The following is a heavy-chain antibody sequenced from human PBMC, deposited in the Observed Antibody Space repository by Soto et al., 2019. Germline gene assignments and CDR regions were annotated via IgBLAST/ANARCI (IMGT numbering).Heavy chain of an antibody. D-gene: IGHD6-19*01. Sequence: SQTLSVTCAISGDSVSSNSAAWNWIRQSPSRGLEWLGRTYYRSKWYNDYAVSVKSRITINPDTSKNQFSLQLNSVTPEDTAVYYCARGPLIAVAGRGPGDYYGMDVWGQGTTVTSP. CDR1: GDSVSSNSAA. CDR3: ARGPLIAVAGRGPGDYYGMDV. V-gene: IGHV6-1*01. CDR2: TYYRSKWYN. J-gene: IGHJ6*02.